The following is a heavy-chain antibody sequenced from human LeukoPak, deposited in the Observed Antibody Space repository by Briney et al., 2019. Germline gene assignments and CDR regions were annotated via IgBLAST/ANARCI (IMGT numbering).Heavy chain of an antibody. V-gene: IGHV3-48*03. CDR1: GFPFRNFA. CDR2: VSTSGFNT. Sequence: GASLRLSCAASGFPFRNFAMNWVRQAPGTGLEWISYVSTSGFNTYYADSVKGRFTICRDNAENSLYLQRSSLRDGDTAVYYCARTANRGNYLEAFDLWGQGTMVTVSS. J-gene: IGHJ3*01. D-gene: IGHD1-7*01. CDR3: ARTANRGNYLEAFDL.